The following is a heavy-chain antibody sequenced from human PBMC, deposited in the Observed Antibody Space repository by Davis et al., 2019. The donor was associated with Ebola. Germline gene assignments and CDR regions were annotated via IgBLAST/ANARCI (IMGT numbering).Heavy chain of an antibody. Sequence: PGGSLRLSCEVSGFTSNDHAMHWVRQAPGKGLEWVSGISWNSGRIGYADAVKGRFTISRDNSKKTLYVQMNSLRAEDTAVYYCAKTTEGNYYYGMDVWGQGTTVTVSS. CDR3: AKTTEGNYYYGMDV. V-gene: IGHV3-9*02. CDR2: ISWNSGRI. J-gene: IGHJ6*02. CDR1: GFTSNDHA. D-gene: IGHD1-1*01.